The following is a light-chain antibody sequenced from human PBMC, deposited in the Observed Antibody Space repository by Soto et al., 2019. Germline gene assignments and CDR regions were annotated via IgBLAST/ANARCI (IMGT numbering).Light chain of an antibody. CDR2: EVS. CDR1: SSDVGGYNY. J-gene: IGLJ2*01. CDR3: SSYTSSSTPVV. V-gene: IGLV2-14*01. Sequence: QSALTQPASVSGSPGQSITISCTGTSSDVGGYNYVSWYQQYPGKAPKVMIYEVSNRPSGVSNRFSGSKSDNTASLTISGLQAEDDADYYCSSYTSSSTPVVFGGGTKLTVL.